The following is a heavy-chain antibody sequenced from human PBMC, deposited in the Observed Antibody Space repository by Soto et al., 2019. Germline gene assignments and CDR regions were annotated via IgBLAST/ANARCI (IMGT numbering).Heavy chain of an antibody. D-gene: IGHD6-13*01. J-gene: IGHJ5*02. Sequence: SDTLSLTYAVSSFSISSGYYWGWVRQPPGKGVEWIGYIYHIWSTYYNPPLKSRVTRSVDRSKNQFSLKLSSVTAADTAVYYCASGIAAAGSNWFDPWCQGTLVTAPQ. V-gene: IGHV4-38-2*01. CDR3: ASGIAAAGSNWFDP. CDR1: SFSISSGYY. CDR2: IYHIWST.